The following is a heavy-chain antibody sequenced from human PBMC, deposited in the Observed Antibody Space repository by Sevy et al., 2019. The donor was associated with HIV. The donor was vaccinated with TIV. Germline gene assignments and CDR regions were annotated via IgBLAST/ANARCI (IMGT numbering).Heavy chain of an antibody. CDR2: ITRNSYEAYGGTT. V-gene: IGHV3-49*03. CDR1: GFTFDDYA. CDR3: SRGLATADTPEYYFDS. D-gene: IGHD5-12*01. J-gene: IGHJ4*02. Sequence: GGSLRLSCTASGFTFDDYAMSWFRLAPGKGLEWVAFITRNSYEAYGGTTEYAASVKGRFNISRDDSKSIAYLQMNSLKTEDTAVYYCSRGLATADTPEYYFDSWGQGTLVTVSS.